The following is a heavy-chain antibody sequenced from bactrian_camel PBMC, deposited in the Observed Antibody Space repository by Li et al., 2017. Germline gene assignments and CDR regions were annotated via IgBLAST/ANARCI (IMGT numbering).Heavy chain of an antibody. J-gene: IGHJ4*01. CDR1: GSTAGAYN. CDR3: AVDFEFGMTADQALAVVGTLFEYRN. D-gene: IGHD3*01. Sequence: HVQLVESGGGSVQAGESLRLTCAASGSTAGAYNMGWFRQSPGKSREGVAVIDSHGAIAYRDSVKGRFTISKDDSKNTLYLHMNDLKPEDTAIYYCAVDFEFGMTADQALAVVGTLFEYRNWGQGTQVTVS. CDR2: IDSHGAI. V-gene: IGHV3-3*01.